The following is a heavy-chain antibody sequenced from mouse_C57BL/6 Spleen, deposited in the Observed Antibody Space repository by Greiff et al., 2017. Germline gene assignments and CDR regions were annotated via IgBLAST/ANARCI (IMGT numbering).Heavy chain of an antibody. Sequence: QVHVKQSGAELVKPGASVKISCKASGYAFSSYWMNWVKQRPGKGLEWIGQIYPGDGDTNYNGKFKGKATLTADKSSSTAYMQLSSLTSEDSAVYFCARGPNWYCDVWGTGTTVTVSS. V-gene: IGHV1-80*01. CDR2: IYPGDGDT. CDR3: ARGPNWYCDV. J-gene: IGHJ1*03. CDR1: GYAFSSYW. D-gene: IGHD6-5*01.